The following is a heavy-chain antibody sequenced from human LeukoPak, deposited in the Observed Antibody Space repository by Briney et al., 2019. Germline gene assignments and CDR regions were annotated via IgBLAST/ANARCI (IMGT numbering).Heavy chain of an antibody. J-gene: IGHJ4*02. CDR3: ARHGQRSGWYLFDF. V-gene: IGHV4-59*08. Sequence: PSETLSLTCGVYGVSFSGYFWSWIRQPPGKGLEWVGYIYYSGSTNYNPSLKSRVTISVDKSKNQFSLKLSSVTAADTAVYYCARHGQRSGWYLFDFWGQGTLVTVSS. CDR2: IYYSGST. CDR1: GVSFSGYF. D-gene: IGHD6-19*01.